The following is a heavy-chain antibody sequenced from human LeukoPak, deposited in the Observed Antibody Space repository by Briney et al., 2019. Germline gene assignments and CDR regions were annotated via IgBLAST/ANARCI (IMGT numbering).Heavy chain of an antibody. Sequence: GGSLRLSCAASGFTFSDYYMNWIRQAPGKGLEWVSYTSNSGSTIYYADSVKGRFTISRDNAKNSLYLQMNSLRAEDTAVYYCARLIAAASWGQGTMVTVSS. V-gene: IGHV3-11*01. J-gene: IGHJ3*01. CDR1: GFTFSDYY. CDR2: TSNSGSTI. CDR3: ARLIAAAS. D-gene: IGHD6-13*01.